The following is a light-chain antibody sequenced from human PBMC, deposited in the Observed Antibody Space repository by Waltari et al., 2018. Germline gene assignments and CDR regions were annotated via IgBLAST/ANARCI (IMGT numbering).Light chain of an antibody. Sequence: DIQMTQSPPSLSASVGDRVTITCRASQSISSYLNWYQQKPGKAPKLLIYAASSLQSGVPSRFSGSGSGTDFALTITSLQPEDLGTYYCQQTYSTPGLTFGGGTKVAIK. CDR1: QSISSY. V-gene: IGKV1-39*01. CDR3: QQTYSTPGLT. CDR2: AAS. J-gene: IGKJ4*01.